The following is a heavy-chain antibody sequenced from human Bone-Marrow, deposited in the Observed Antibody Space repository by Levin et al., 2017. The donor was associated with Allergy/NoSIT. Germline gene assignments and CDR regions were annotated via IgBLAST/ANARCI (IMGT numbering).Heavy chain of an antibody. D-gene: IGHD2-15*01. CDR1: GFTFSTHG. V-gene: IGHV3-30*18. J-gene: IGHJ1*01. Sequence: HAGGSLRLSCAASGFTFSTHGMHWVRLAPGKGLEWVAVISNDGSNKYYPDSVKGRFTISRDNSKNALYLQMNSLRAEDTAVYYCAKGVPGYCSGGSCYSESFQHWGQGTLVTVSS. CDR3: AKGVPGYCSGGSCYSESFQH. CDR2: ISNDGSNK.